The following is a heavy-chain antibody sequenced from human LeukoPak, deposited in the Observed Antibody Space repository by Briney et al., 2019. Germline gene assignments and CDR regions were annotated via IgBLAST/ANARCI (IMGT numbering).Heavy chain of an antibody. CDR1: GFTFSSYD. Sequence: PGGSLGLSCAASGFTFSSYDMHWVRQATGKGLEWVSAIGTAGDTYYPGSVKGRFTISRENAKNSLYLQMNSLRAGDTAVYYCARPPAFRGATDVWGQGTPVTVSS. CDR3: ARPPAFRGATDV. J-gene: IGHJ6*01. CDR2: IGTAGDT. D-gene: IGHD2-2*01. V-gene: IGHV3-13*01.